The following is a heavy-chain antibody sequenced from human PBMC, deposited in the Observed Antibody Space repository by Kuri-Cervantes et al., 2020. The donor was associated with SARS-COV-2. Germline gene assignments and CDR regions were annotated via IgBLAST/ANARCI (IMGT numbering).Heavy chain of an antibody. V-gene: IGHV4-39*01. D-gene: IGHD3-10*01. CDR3: ARHLGTMVQGVIGWFDP. CDR1: GGSISSSSYY. CDR2: IYYSGST. J-gene: IGHJ5*02. Sequence: GSLRLSCTVSGGSISSSSYYWGWIRQPPGKGLEWIGSIYYSGSTYYNPSLKSRVTISVDTSKNQFSLKLSSVTAADTAVYYCARHLGTMVQGVIGWFDPWGQGTLVTVSS.